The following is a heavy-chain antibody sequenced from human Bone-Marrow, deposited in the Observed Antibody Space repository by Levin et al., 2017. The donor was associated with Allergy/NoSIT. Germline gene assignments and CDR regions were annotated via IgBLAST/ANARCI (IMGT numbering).Heavy chain of an antibody. CDR3: VRGLPDY. V-gene: IGHV3-48*01. Sequence: PGGSLRLSCATSGFTFSSYSMNWVRQAPGKGLEWVSYINSSSGTIYYAASVKGRFTISRDNAKKSLYLQMSSLRVEDTAVYYCVRGLPDYWGQGTLVTVSS. CDR1: GFTFSSYS. J-gene: IGHJ4*02. CDR2: INSSSGTI.